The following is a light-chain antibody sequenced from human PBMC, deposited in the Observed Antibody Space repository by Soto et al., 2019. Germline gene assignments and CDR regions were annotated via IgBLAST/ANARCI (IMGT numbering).Light chain of an antibody. CDR1: SSDVGSYNL. CDR3: CSFATSGIWV. J-gene: IGLJ3*02. V-gene: IGLV2-23*01. CDR2: EGN. Sequence: QYALTQPASVSGSPGQSITISCTGTSSDVGSYNLVSWYQQHPGKAPKLMISEGNKRPSGISNRFSGSKSGNTASLTISGLQAEDEADYYCCSFATSGIWVFGGGTKLTVL.